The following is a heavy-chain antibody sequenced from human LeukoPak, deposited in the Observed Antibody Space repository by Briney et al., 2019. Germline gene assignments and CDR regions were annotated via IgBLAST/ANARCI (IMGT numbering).Heavy chain of an antibody. CDR2: VRYDGSKK. Sequence: PGGSLRLSWAASGFSFSVYWMHWVRQAPGKGLEWVAFVRYDGSKKFYADSVKGRFTISRDNSKNTLYLQMYSLRVEDTAVYYCAKIPYGDYVLDYYYYMDVWGKGTTVTISS. CDR3: AKIPYGDYVLDYYYYMDV. V-gene: IGHV3-30*02. D-gene: IGHD4-17*01. J-gene: IGHJ6*03. CDR1: GFSFSVYW.